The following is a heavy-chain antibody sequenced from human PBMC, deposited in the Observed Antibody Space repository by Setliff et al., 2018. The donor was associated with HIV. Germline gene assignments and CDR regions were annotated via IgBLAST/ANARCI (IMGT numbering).Heavy chain of an antibody. J-gene: IGHJ3*02. V-gene: IGHV1-18*01. CDR2: ISAYSGNT. Sequence: ASVKVSCKASGYTFTNYGISWVRQAPGQGLEWMGWISAYSGNTHYAQKYQGRVTMTTDTSTSTAYMELRSLRSHDTAVYYCARCYYDSSGPTDAFDIWGQGTVVTVSS. CDR1: GYTFTNYG. CDR3: ARCYYDSSGPTDAFDI. D-gene: IGHD3-22*01.